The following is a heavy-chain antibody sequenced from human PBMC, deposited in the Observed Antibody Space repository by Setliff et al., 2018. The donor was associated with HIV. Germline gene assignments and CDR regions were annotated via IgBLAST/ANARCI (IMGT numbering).Heavy chain of an antibody. V-gene: IGHV1-2*02. CDR2: IKPNSGGT. J-gene: IGHJ1*01. CDR3: ARDHGMWDYGGNFLLREYFHH. D-gene: IGHD4-17*01. Sequence: ASVKVSCKASGYTFTDYYMHWVRQAPGQGLEWMGWIKPNSGGTNYAQKFQGRVTMTRDTSISIAYMDLSRLRSDDTAVYYCARDHGMWDYGGNFLLREYFHHWGQGTLVTVSS. CDR1: GYTFTDYY.